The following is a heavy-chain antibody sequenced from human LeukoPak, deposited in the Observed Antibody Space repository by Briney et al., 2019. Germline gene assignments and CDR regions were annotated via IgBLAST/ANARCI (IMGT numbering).Heavy chain of an antibody. J-gene: IGHJ5*02. CDR3: ARHYGP. D-gene: IGHD3-16*01. Sequence: SETLSLTCAVYGGSFSDYYWTWIRQPPGKGLEWIGSIYDSGSTYYNPSLKSRVTISVDTSKNQFSLKLNSVTAADTAVYYCARHYGPWGQGTLVTVSS. V-gene: IGHV4-34*01. CDR2: IYDSGST. CDR1: GGSFSDYY.